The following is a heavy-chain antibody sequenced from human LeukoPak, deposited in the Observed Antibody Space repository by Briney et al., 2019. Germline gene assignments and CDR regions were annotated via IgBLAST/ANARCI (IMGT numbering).Heavy chain of an antibody. CDR2: IYPADSDT. Sequence: GESLKISCKGSGFSFTSNWIGWVRQMPGKGLEWMGIIYPADSDTRYSPSFQGQVTISADTSINTAYLQWTSLKASDTATYYCARDLDSRFDSWGQGTLVTVSS. CDR1: GFSFTSNW. V-gene: IGHV5-51*01. CDR3: ARDLDSRFDS. J-gene: IGHJ4*02. D-gene: IGHD3-22*01.